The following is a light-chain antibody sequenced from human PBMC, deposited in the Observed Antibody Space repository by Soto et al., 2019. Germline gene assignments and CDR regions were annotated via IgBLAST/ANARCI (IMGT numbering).Light chain of an antibody. V-gene: IGLV2-14*01. J-gene: IGLJ2*01. Sequence: QSVLTQAASVSESPGQSISLSCGGTSTDVGSHNYVSWYQQHPGKAPKLIIFEVSNRPSGVSNRFSGSKSGNTASLTISGLQAEDEADYYCSSYTSSSTLVVFGGGTKLTVL. CDR1: STDVGSHNY. CDR3: SSYTSSSTLVV. CDR2: EVS.